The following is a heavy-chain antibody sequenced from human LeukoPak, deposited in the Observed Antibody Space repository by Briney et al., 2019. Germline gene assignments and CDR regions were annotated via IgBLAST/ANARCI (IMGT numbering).Heavy chain of an antibody. V-gene: IGHV4-59*01. D-gene: IGHD6-19*01. CDR1: GGSISSYY. Sequence: PSETLSLTCTVSGGSISSYYWSWIRQPPGKGLEWIGYIYYSGSTNYNPSLKSRVTISVDTSKNQFSLKLSSVTAADTAVYYCARGGIAVAGMGSGYYYYMDVWGKGTTVTISS. J-gene: IGHJ6*03. CDR2: IYYSGST. CDR3: ARGGIAVAGMGSGYYYYMDV.